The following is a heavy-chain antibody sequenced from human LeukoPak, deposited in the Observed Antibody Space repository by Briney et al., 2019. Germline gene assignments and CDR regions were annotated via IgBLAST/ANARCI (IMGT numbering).Heavy chain of an antibody. J-gene: IGHJ6*02. V-gene: IGHV3-49*04. CDR3: TSEEMVGGSGSYYGMDV. CDR2: IRSKAYGGTT. CDR1: GFTFGDYA. Sequence: GGSLRLSCTASGFTFGDYAMSWVRQAPGKGLEWVGFIRSKAYGGTTEYAASVKGRFTISRDDSKSIAYLQMNSLKTEDTAVYYCTSEEMVGGSGSYYGMDVWGQGTTVTVSS. D-gene: IGHD3-10*01.